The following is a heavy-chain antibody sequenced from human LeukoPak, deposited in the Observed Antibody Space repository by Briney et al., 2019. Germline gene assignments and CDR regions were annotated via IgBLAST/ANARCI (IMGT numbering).Heavy chain of an antibody. CDR1: GYTFTSYT. J-gene: IGHJ6*02. CDR3: ARDPRYCSSTSCLYNYYGMDV. D-gene: IGHD2-2*01. CDR2: INSNTGNP. V-gene: IGHV7-4-1*02. Sequence: ASVKVSCKASGYTFTSYTMNWVRQAPGRGLEWMGWINSNTGNPTYAQGFTGRFVFSLDTSVSTAYLQISSLKAEDTAVYYCARDPRYCSSTSCLYNYYGMDVWGQGTTVTVSS.